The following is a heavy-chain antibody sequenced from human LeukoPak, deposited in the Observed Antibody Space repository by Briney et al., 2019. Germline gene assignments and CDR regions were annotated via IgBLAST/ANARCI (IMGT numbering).Heavy chain of an antibody. Sequence: SETLSLTCAVYGGSLSGYYWSWIRQPPGKGLEWIGKINHSGSTNYNPSLKSRVTISVDTSKNQFSLKLSSVTAADTAVYYCARGGEIAVAGRGSDYWGQGTLVTVSS. CDR3: ARGGEIAVAGRGSDY. D-gene: IGHD6-19*01. CDR2: INHSGST. V-gene: IGHV4-34*01. J-gene: IGHJ4*02. CDR1: GGSLSGYY.